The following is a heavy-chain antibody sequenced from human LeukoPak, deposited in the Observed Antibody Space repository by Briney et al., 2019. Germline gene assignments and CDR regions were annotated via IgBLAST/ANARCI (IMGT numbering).Heavy chain of an antibody. CDR2: IYWDDDK. Sequence: SGPTLVNPTQTLTLTCTFSGFSFSISGVGVGWIRQPPVKALEWLALIYWDDDKRYSPSLKSRLTITKDTSKKQVVLTMTNMDPVDTATYYCAHLIALGDAEYFQHWGQGTLVTVSS. D-gene: IGHD3-22*01. V-gene: IGHV2-5*02. J-gene: IGHJ1*01. CDR3: AHLIALGDAEYFQH. CDR1: GFSFSISGVG.